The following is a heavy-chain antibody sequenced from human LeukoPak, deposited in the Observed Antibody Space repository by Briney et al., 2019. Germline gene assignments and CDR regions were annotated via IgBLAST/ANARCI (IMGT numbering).Heavy chain of an antibody. CDR1: GFTLSSYE. J-gene: IGHJ3*02. D-gene: IGHD1-7*01. Sequence: GGSLRLSCTVSGFTLSSYEMSWIRQAPGKGLEWVSSIDYDGGSGHYADSVKGRFTISRDNAKNSLYLQMNSLRAEDTAVYYCARDSGNYLDAFDIWGQGTMVTVSS. V-gene: IGHV3-48*03. CDR2: IDYDGGSG. CDR3: ARDSGNYLDAFDI.